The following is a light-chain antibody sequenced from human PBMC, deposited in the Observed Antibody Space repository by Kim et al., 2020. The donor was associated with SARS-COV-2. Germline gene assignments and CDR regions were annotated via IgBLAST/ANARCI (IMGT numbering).Light chain of an antibody. V-gene: IGLV3-21*04. CDR2: YDS. CDR1: CIGSES. CDR3: QVWDSSSDHRVV. J-gene: IGLJ2*01. Sequence: PGKRARVSCGGTCIGSESVHWYPQQSGQAPVLVIYYDSDRPSGIPERFSGSNSGNTATLTISRVEAGDEADYYCQVWDSSSDHRVVFGGGTKVTVL.